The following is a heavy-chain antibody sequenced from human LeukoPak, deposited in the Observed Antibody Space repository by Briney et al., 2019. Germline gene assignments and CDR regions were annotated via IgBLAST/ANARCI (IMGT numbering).Heavy chain of an antibody. Sequence: PSETLSPTCTVSGDSINGYYWSWIRQPPGKGLEWIAYVYSSGRTNYNPSLKSRVTISLDTSKSQISLKLTSVTAADTAVYYCAGNRNALGDTNWFDPWGPGTLVIVSS. V-gene: IGHV4-59*01. J-gene: IGHJ5*02. CDR1: GDSINGYY. D-gene: IGHD4-17*01. CDR3: AGNRNALGDTNWFDP. CDR2: VYSSGRT.